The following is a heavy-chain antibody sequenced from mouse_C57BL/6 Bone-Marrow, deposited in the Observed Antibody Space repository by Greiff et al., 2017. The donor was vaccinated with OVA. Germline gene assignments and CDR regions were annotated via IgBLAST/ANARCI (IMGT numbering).Heavy chain of an antibody. J-gene: IGHJ4*01. CDR3: ARLLRYRYYAMDY. V-gene: IGHV1-64*01. D-gene: IGHD1-1*01. CDR1: GYTFTSYW. CDR2: IHPNSGST. Sequence: QVQLQQPGAELVKPGASVKLSCKASGYTFTSYWMHWVKQRPGQGLEWIGMIHPNSGSTNYNEKFKSKATLTVDKSSSTAYMQLSSLTSEDSAVYYCARLLRYRYYAMDYWGQGTSVTVSS.